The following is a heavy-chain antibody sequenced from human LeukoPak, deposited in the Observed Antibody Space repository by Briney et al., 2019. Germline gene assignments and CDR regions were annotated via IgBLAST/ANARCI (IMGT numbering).Heavy chain of an antibody. D-gene: IGHD2-15*01. CDR3: ARRYCSGGTCYYFDY. CDR2: INPGDSDT. J-gene: IGHJ4*02. CDR1: GYSFTSYW. V-gene: IGHV5-51*01. Sequence: GEPLKISCKGSGYSFTSYWIGWVRQMPGKGLEWMGIINPGDSDTRYSPSFQGQVTISADKSISTAYLQWSSLKASDTSMYYCARRYCSGGTCYYFDYWGQGTLVTVSS.